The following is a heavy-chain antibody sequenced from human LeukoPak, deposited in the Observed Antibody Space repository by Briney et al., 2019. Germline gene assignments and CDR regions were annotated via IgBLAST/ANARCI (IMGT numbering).Heavy chain of an antibody. Sequence: GRSLRLSCAASGFTFDDYAMHWVRQAPGKGLEWVSGISWNSGSIGYADSVKGRFTISRNNSKNTLYLQMNSLRAEDAAVYYCARVNGGYYLDYWGQGTLVTVSS. CDR1: GFTFDDYA. CDR2: ISWNSGSI. J-gene: IGHJ4*02. D-gene: IGHD3-22*01. CDR3: ARVNGGYYLDY. V-gene: IGHV3-9*01.